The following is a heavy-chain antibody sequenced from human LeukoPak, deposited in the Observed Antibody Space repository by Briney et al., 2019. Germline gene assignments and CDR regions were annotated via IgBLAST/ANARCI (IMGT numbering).Heavy chain of an antibody. CDR3: AREGIAFGGPTTSDY. CDR1: GFTFNTYA. V-gene: IGHV3-21*01. CDR2: INTSGGTT. Sequence: GGSLRLSCAASGFTFNTYAMSWVRQAPGQGLEWVSTINTSGGTTYYADSVKGRFTISRDNAKNSLYLQMNSLRAEDTAVYYCAREGIAFGGPTTSDYWGQGTLLTVSS. D-gene: IGHD3-16*01. J-gene: IGHJ4*02.